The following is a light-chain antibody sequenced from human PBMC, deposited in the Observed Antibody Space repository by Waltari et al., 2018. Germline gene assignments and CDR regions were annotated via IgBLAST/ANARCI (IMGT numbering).Light chain of an antibody. CDR2: AAS. J-gene: IGKJ5*01. CDR3: QLLNNYPPIT. V-gene: IGKV1-9*01. CDR1: QAISSY. Sequence: DIHLTQSPSFLSASVGDRVTFTCGASQAISSYLAWYQQKPGNAPKLLIYAASTLQSGVPSRFSGSGSGTEFTLTISSLQPEDFATYYCQLLNNYPPITFGQGTRLEI.